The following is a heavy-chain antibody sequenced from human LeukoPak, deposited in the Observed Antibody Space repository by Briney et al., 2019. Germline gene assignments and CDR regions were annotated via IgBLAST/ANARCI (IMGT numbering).Heavy chain of an antibody. D-gene: IGHD2-15*01. Sequence: GGSLRLSCAASGFTFSSYEMNWVRQAPGKGLEWVSAISGSGDSTYYADSVKGRFTISRGNSKNTLYLQMNSLRAEDTAVYYCAKGVVVVAAKYYFDYWGQGTLVTVSS. CDR1: GFTFSSYE. CDR2: ISGSGDST. J-gene: IGHJ4*02. V-gene: IGHV3-23*01. CDR3: AKGVVVVAAKYYFDY.